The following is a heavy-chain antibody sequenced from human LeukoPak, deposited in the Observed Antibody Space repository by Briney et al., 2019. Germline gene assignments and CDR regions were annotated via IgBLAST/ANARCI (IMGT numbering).Heavy chain of an antibody. CDR3: AKEGSGAGPTHFDH. CDR1: GFSFSSYA. V-gene: IGHV3-23*01. Sequence: GGSLRLSCAASGFSFSSYAMSWVRQAPGNGLQWVSAITGIGDGTFYADSLRGRSAISRDNSRNTVYLDLSSLRVEDTAVYYCAKEGSGAGPTHFDHWGQGTLVTVSS. CDR2: ITGIGDGT. J-gene: IGHJ4*02. D-gene: IGHD4/OR15-4a*01.